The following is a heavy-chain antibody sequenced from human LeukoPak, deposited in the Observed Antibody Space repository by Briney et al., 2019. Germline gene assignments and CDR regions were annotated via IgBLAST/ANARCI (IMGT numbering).Heavy chain of an antibody. V-gene: IGHV3-21*01. Sequence: PGGSLRLSCAASGFTFSSYSMNWVRQAPGKGLEWVSSISSSSSYIYYADSVKGRFTISSDNAKNSLYLQMNSLRAEDTAVYYCARGSGQWLVSNFQHWGQGTLVTVSS. CDR1: GFTFSSYS. CDR2: ISSSSSYI. D-gene: IGHD6-19*01. CDR3: ARGSGQWLVSNFQH. J-gene: IGHJ1*01.